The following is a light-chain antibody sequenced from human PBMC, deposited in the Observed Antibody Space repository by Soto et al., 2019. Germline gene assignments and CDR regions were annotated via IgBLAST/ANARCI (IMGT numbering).Light chain of an antibody. CDR3: QQYGSSRWT. J-gene: IGKJ1*01. CDR1: QSVSSTY. CDR2: AAS. Sequence: PGERATLSCRASQSVSSTYLAWYQQKPGQAPRPLISAASSRATGTRDRFSGSRSGTDFTLTISRLEPEDFAVYYCQQYGSSRWTLGQGTKVEIK. V-gene: IGKV3-20*01.